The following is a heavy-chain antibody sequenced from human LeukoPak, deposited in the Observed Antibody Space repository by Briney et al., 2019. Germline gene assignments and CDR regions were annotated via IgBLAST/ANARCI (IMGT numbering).Heavy chain of an antibody. Sequence: GGSLRLSCAASGFTFSSYDMHWVRHATGKGLEWVSAIGTAGDTYYPGSVKGRFTISRENAKNSLYLQMNSLRAGDTAVYYCARVNDYVWGSYRDHAFDIWGQGTMVTVSS. CDR3: ARVNDYVWGSYRDHAFDI. V-gene: IGHV3-13*01. J-gene: IGHJ3*02. D-gene: IGHD3-16*02. CDR2: IGTAGDT. CDR1: GFTFSSYD.